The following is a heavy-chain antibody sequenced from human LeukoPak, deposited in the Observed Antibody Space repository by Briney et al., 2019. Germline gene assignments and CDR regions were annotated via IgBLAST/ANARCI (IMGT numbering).Heavy chain of an antibody. V-gene: IGHV3-23*01. CDR3: TKLVGASPLDY. CDR1: GFTFTNYA. Sequence: GGSLRLSCAASGFTFTNYAMSCMYWVRQAPGKGLEWVSGIVRSGGSTYYADSVKGRFTISRDNSKNTLYLQMNSLRAEDTAVYYCTKLVGASPLDYWGRGTLVTVSS. CDR2: IVRSGGST. J-gene: IGHJ4*02. D-gene: IGHD1-26*01.